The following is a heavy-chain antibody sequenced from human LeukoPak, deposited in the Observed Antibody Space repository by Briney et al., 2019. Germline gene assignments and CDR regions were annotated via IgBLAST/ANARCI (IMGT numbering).Heavy chain of an antibody. J-gene: IGHJ3*02. CDR1: GFTFSDYY. CDR3: ARDSQPTYFDSSGYSIDAFDI. V-gene: IGHV3-11*01. Sequence: PGGSLRLSCAASGFTFSDYYMSWIRQAPGKGLEWVSYISSSGSTIYYADSVKGRFTISRDNAKNSLYLQMNSLRAEDTAVYYCARDSQPTYFDSSGYSIDAFDIWGQGTMVTVSS. CDR2: ISSSGSTI. D-gene: IGHD3-22*01.